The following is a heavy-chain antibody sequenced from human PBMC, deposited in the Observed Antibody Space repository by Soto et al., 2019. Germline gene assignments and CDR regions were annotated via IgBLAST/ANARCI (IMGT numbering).Heavy chain of an antibody. CDR1: GFRFWSDS. J-gene: IGHJ6*02. V-gene: IGHV3-48*01. CDR3: ATVGRFVGGMDV. Sequence: EVQLVESGGGLGQPGVSLSLSCSASGFRFWSDSMNWVRQTPGKGLEWVSCIDSSGSTVYYADSVKGRFTISRDNAKKSLFLQLSSLRGEDTTVYFCATVGRFVGGMDVWGQGTTVTVSS. CDR2: IDSSGSTV. D-gene: IGHD1-26*01.